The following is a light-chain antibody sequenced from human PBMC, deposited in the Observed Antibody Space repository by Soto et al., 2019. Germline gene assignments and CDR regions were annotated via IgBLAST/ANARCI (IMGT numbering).Light chain of an antibody. CDR3: SSFTTTNTWV. V-gene: IGLV2-14*01. CDR1: SSDVASYNF. Sequence: QSALTQPASVSGSPGQSITMSCTGTSSDVASYNFVSWFQLPPGKPPKLMIYEVTNPPSGVSYRFSGSKSGNTASLTISGLQPEDEADYYCSSFTTTNTWVFGTGTKLTVL. J-gene: IGLJ3*02. CDR2: EVT.